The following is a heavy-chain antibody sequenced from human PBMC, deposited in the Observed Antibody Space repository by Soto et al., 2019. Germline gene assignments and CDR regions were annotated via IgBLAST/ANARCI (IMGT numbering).Heavy chain of an antibody. Sequence: LRLSCAASGFTFRSYTLNWVRRAPGKGLEWVATSSDRRTGNTHYSDSVRGRFTLSRDYSRNILFLQMDSLRADDTALYYRTPWLTDHLDYWGRGHQVPVSS. CDR3: TPWLTDHLDY. V-gene: IGHV3-23*01. CDR1: GFTFRSYT. J-gene: IGHJ4*01. CDR2: SSDRRTGNT. D-gene: IGHD2-21*02.